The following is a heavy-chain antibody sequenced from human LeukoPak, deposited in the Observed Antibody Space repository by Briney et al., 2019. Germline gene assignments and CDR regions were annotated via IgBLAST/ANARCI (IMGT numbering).Heavy chain of an antibody. Sequence: SETLSLTCTVSGGSISSGGYYWSWIRQHPGKGLEWIGYIYYSGSTYYNPSLKRRVTISVDTSKNHFSLKLTSVTAADTAVYYCARAPYESSGYYYVDYWGQGTLVTVSS. CDR1: GGSISSGGYY. J-gene: IGHJ4*02. D-gene: IGHD3-22*01. V-gene: IGHV4-31*03. CDR2: IYYSGST. CDR3: ARAPYESSGYYYVDY.